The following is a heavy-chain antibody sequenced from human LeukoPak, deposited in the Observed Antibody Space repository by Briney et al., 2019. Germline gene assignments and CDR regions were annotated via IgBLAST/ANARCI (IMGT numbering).Heavy chain of an antibody. D-gene: IGHD2-2*01. CDR1: GFTFDDYA. CDR2: ISWNRGSI. CDR3: AKASHCSSTSCYLDY. Sequence: GRSLRLSCAASGFTFDDYAMHWVRQAPGKGLEWVSGISWNRGSIGYADSVKGRFTISRDNAKNALYLQMNSLRAEDTALYYCAKASHCSSTSCYLDYWGQGTLVTVSS. V-gene: IGHV3-9*01. J-gene: IGHJ4*02.